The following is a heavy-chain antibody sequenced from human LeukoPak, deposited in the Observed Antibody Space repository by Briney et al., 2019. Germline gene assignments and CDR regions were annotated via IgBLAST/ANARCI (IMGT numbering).Heavy chain of an antibody. CDR2: ISSSGSTI. CDR3: ARGGVYNWNDACMDV. D-gene: IGHD1-1*01. J-gene: IGHJ6*03. CDR1: GFTFSDYY. V-gene: IGHV3-11*04. Sequence: PGGSLRLSCAASGFTFSDYYRSWIRQAPGKGLEWVSYISSSGSTIYYADSVKGRFTISRDNAKNSLYLQMNSLRAEDTAVYYCARGGVYNWNDACMDVWGKGTTVTVSS.